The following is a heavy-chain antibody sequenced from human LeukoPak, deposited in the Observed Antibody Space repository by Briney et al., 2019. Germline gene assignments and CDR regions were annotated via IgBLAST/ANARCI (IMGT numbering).Heavy chain of an antibody. Sequence: SETLSLTCTVSGGSISSSSYYWGWIRQPPGKGLEWIGSIYYSGSTYYNPSVKSRVTISVDRAKNEFSLKLRAVTAADTAVYYCARLGGSYYNFDYWGQGTLVTVSS. V-gene: IGHV4-39*01. CDR2: IYYSGST. CDR1: GGSISSSSYY. J-gene: IGHJ4*02. D-gene: IGHD1-26*01. CDR3: ARLGGSYYNFDY.